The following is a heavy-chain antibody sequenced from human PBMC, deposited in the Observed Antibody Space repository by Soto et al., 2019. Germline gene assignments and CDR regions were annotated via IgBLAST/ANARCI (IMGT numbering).Heavy chain of an antibody. J-gene: IGHJ5*02. CDR3: ARYVTTTPPLPYNWFDP. Sequence: QVQLVQSGAEVKKPGSSVKVSCKASGGTFSSYAISWVRQAPGQGLEWMGGIIPIFGTANYAQKFQGRVTITADKSTSTAYKELSSLRSEDTAVYYCARYVTTTPPLPYNWFDPWGQGTLVTVSS. D-gene: IGHD4-17*01. CDR2: IIPIFGTA. CDR1: GGTFSSYA. V-gene: IGHV1-69*06.